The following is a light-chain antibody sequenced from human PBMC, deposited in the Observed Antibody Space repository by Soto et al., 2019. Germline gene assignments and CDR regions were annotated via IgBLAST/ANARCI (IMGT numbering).Light chain of an antibody. CDR2: AAS. CDR3: QQYGSSGT. J-gene: IGKJ1*01. CDR1: QSITRY. Sequence: DIQMTQSPSSLSASVGDRVTITCRASQSITRYLNWYQQKPGKAPKLLIYAASSLLSGVPSRFSGSGSGTDFTLTISRLEPEDFAVYYCQQYGSSGTFGQGTKVDIK. V-gene: IGKV1-39*01.